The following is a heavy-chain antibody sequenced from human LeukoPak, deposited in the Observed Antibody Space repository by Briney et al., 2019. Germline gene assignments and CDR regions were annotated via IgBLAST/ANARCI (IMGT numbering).Heavy chain of an antibody. CDR1: GGSISPYY. Sequence: SETLSLTCTMSGGSISPYYWSWIRQPPGKGLEWIGEIYHSGSTNYNPSLKSRVTISVDKSKNQFSLKLSSVTAADTAVYYCARVADYYDSSGYSTNHDYWGQGTLVTVSS. CDR3: ARVADYYDSSGYSTNHDY. CDR2: IYHSGST. V-gene: IGHV4-59*12. D-gene: IGHD3-22*01. J-gene: IGHJ4*02.